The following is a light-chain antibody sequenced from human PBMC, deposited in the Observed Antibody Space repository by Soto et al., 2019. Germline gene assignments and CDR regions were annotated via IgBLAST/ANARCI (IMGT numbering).Light chain of an antibody. CDR3: QQYYSYWT. J-gene: IGKJ1*01. CDR2: KAS. CDR1: QSISTW. V-gene: IGKV1-5*03. Sequence: DIQMTQSPSTLSASVGDRVTITCRASQSISTWLAWYRQKPGKAPKLLIYKASSLESGVPSRFSGSGSGTEFTLTISILQPDDFATYYCQQYYSYWTFGQGTKVEIQ.